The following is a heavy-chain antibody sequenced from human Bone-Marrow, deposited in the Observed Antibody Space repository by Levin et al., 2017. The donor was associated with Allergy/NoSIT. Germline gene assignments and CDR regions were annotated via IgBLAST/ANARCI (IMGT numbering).Heavy chain of an antibody. CDR1: GYSFTSYW. D-gene: IGHD5-12*01. CDR3: ARPGGVATKDRYFDY. Sequence: RGESLKISCKASGYSFTSYWIAWVRQMPGEGLEWMGIIYPGDSDTRYSPSFQGQVTISADKSISTAYLQWSSLKASDTAMYYCARPGGVATKDRYFDYWGQGTLVTVSS. J-gene: IGHJ4*02. CDR2: IYPGDSDT. V-gene: IGHV5-51*01.